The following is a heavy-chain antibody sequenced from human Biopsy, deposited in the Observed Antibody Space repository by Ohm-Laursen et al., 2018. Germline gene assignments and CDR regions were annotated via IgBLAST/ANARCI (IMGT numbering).Heavy chain of an antibody. CDR2: IRYDGSKK. V-gene: IGHV3-30*03. Sequence: SLRLSCSASGFTFSTYDMHWVRQAPGKGLQWVTLIRYDGSKKYYADSVKGRFTISRDNSKSTLYLQMNNLRADDTAIYYCVREGLDCAGGTCYSGPLDLWGQGTLITVSS. D-gene: IGHD2-15*01. CDR3: VREGLDCAGGTCYSGPLDL. J-gene: IGHJ4*03. CDR1: GFTFSTYD.